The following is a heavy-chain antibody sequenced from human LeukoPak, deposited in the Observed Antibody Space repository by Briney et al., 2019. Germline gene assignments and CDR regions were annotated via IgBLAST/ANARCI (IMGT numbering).Heavy chain of an antibody. J-gene: IGHJ4*02. V-gene: IGHV3-30*03. Sequence: PGRSLRLSCAASGLDFRTYGMHWVRQAPGKGLEWVAVISYDGSSKYYADSVKGRFTISRDSPENTLYLQMNSLRAEDTAIYYCARVPPAYTYYFDYWGQGILVTVSS. D-gene: IGHD4-11*01. CDR3: ARVPPAYTYYFDY. CDR1: GLDFRTYG. CDR2: ISYDGSSK.